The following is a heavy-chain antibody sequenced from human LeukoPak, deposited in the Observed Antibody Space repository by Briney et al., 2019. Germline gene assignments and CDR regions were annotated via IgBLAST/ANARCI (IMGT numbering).Heavy chain of an antibody. J-gene: IGHJ4*02. CDR3: ARGGSVASFDY. D-gene: IGHD6-19*01. CDR1: GFTFSSYW. Sequence: GGSLRLSCTASGFTFSSYWMSWVRQAPGKVLEWVANINQDGTTKYYVDSFKGRFAISRDNAKNSLFLQVNSLRAEDTAVYYCARGGSVASFDYWGQGTLVTVSS. V-gene: IGHV3-7*01. CDR2: INQDGTTK.